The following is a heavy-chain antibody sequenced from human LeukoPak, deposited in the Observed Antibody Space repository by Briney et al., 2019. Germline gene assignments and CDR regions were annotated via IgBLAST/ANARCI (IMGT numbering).Heavy chain of an antibody. CDR3: AREGGPYRPLDY. Sequence: SETLSLTCTVSGGSISSYYWSWIRQPPGKGLEWIGNIHYSGSTNYNSSLKSRVTISVDTSKNQFSLKLSSVTAADTAVYYCAREGGPYRPLDYSGQGTLVTVAS. CDR1: GGSISSYY. J-gene: IGHJ4*02. CDR2: IHYSGST. V-gene: IGHV4-59*01.